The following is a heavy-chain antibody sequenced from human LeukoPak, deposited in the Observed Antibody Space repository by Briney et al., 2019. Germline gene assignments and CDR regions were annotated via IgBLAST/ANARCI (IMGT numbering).Heavy chain of an antibody. CDR3: ARDRGVVVPAAVLGQPGVRYYYCGMDV. J-gene: IGHJ6*02. D-gene: IGHD2-2*01. CDR1: GGSISSYY. Sequence: SETLSLTCTVSGGSISSYYWSWIRQPPGKGLEWIGYIYYSGSTNYNPSLKSRVSISVDTSKNQFSLKLSSVTAADTAVYYCARDRGVVVPAAVLGQPGVRYYYCGMDVWGQGTTVTVSS. CDR2: IYYSGST. V-gene: IGHV4-59*01.